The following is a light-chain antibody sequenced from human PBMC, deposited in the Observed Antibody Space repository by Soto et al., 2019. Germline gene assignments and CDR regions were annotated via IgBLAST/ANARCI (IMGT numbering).Light chain of an antibody. V-gene: IGLV1-47*01. CDR2: RDS. CDR1: SSSIGSNY. CDR3: SSKAGRNFVV. Sequence: QSVLTQPPSASGTPGQRVTISCSESSSSIGSNYIYWYQQLPGTAPKLLIYRDSQRPSGVPDRFSGSKSGNTASLTVSGLQAEDEADYYCSSKAGRNFVVFGGGTKLTVL. J-gene: IGLJ2*01.